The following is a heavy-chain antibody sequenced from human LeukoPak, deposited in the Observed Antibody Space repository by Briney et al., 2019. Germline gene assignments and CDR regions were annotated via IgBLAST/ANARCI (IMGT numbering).Heavy chain of an antibody. D-gene: IGHD3-10*01. V-gene: IGHV1-69*13. J-gene: IGHJ6*03. CDR3: ARCNYYGPGSYYNHPYYYYYMDV. CDR2: IIPIFDTA. Sequence: ASVKVSCKASGGTFSSYAISWVRQAPGQGLEWMGTIIPIFDTANYAQKFQGRVTITADEPTSTAYMELSSLRSEDTAVYYCARCNYYGPGSYYNHPYYYYYMDVWGKGTTVTISS. CDR1: GGTFSSYA.